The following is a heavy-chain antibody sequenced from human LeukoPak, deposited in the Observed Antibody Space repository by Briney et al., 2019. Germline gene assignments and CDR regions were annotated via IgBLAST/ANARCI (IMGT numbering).Heavy chain of an antibody. D-gene: IGHD1-26*01. CDR2: INPNSGGT. J-gene: IGHJ5*02. Sequence: ASVKVCCNASGYTFTGYYMHWMRQAPGQGLELMGWINPNSGGTNYAQKFQGRVTMTRDTSISTAYMELSRLRSDDTAVYYCASSLLTRNWFDPWGQGTLVTVSS. V-gene: IGHV1-2*02. CDR3: ASSLLTRNWFDP. CDR1: GYTFTGYY.